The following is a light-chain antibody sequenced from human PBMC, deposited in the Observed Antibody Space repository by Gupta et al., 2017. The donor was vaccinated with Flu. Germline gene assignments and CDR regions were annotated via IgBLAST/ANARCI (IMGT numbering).Light chain of an antibody. CDR3: QQSYSTPPLT. J-gene: IGKJ4*01. V-gene: IGKV1-39*01. Sequence: DRVTITCRASQSISSYLTWYQQKPGKAPELLIYAASSLQSGVPTRFSGSGSGTDFTLTISSLQPEDFATYYCQQSYSTPPLTFGGGTKVEIK. CDR2: AAS. CDR1: QSISSY.